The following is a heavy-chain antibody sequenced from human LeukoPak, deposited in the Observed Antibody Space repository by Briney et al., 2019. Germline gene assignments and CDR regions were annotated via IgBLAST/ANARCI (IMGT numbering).Heavy chain of an antibody. Sequence: GGSLRLSCAASGFTFSSYGMHWVRQAPGKGLEWVAFIRYDGSNKYYADSVKGRFTISRDNSKNTLYLQMNSLRAEDTAVYYCAKGGRGYSGYDLDYSGQGTLVAVSS. CDR1: GFTFSSYG. D-gene: IGHD5-12*01. J-gene: IGHJ4*02. V-gene: IGHV3-30*02. CDR2: IRYDGSNK. CDR3: AKGGRGYSGYDLDY.